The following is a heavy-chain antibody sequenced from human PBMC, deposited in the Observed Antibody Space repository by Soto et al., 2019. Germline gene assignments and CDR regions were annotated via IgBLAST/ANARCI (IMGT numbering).Heavy chain of an antibody. D-gene: IGHD4-17*01. J-gene: IGHJ5*02. V-gene: IGHV3-23*01. CDR2: ISGSGGST. CDR1: GFTFSSYA. Sequence: GGSLRLSCAASGFTFSSYAMSWVRQAPGKGLEWVSAISGSGGSTYYADSVKGPFTISRDNSKNTLYLQMNSLRAEDTAVYYCAKHEVTTTGRDWFDPWGQGTLVNVSS. CDR3: AKHEVTTTGRDWFDP.